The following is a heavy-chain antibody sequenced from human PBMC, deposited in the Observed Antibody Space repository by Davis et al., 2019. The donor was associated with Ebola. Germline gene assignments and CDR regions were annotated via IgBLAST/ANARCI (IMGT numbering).Heavy chain of an antibody. Sequence: GESLKISCAASGFNFRSYGMHWVRQAPDKGLEWVEVIWYDGSRKYYGDSVKGRFTISRDNSNNLLYLQMNSLRAADTAVYYCAIPDCSGANCYSVYIKNWGQGTLVTVSS. CDR1: GFNFRSYG. CDR2: IWYDGSRK. J-gene: IGHJ4*02. CDR3: AIPDCSGANCYSVYIKN. D-gene: IGHD2-15*01. V-gene: IGHV3-33*01.